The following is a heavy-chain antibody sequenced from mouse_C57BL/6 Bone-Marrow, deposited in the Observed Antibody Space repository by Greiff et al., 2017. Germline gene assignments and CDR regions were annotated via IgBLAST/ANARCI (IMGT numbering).Heavy chain of an antibody. Sequence: DVKLQESGAELVRPGASVKLSCTASGFNIKDDYMHWVKQRPEQGLEWIGWIDPENGDTEYASKFQGKATITADTSSNTAYLQLSSLTSEDTAVYYCTPYYGSSYGAMDYWGQGTSVTVSS. CDR2: IDPENGDT. D-gene: IGHD1-1*01. J-gene: IGHJ4*01. V-gene: IGHV14-4*01. CDR3: TPYYGSSYGAMDY. CDR1: GFNIKDDY.